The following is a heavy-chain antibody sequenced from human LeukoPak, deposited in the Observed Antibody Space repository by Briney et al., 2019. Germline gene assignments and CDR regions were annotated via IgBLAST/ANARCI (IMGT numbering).Heavy chain of an antibody. V-gene: IGHV4-59*01. Sequence: SETLSLTCTVSRGSISSYYWSWIRQPPGKGLEWIGYIYYSGSTNYNPSLKSRLTISVDTSKNQFSLKLSSVTAADTAVYYCAREGGSWRGGNWFDPWGQGTLVTVSS. CDR3: AREGGSWRGGNWFDP. J-gene: IGHJ5*02. D-gene: IGHD2-15*01. CDR2: IYYSGST. CDR1: RGSISSYY.